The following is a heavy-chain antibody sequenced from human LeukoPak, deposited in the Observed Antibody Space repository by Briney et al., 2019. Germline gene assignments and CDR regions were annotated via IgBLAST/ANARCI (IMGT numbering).Heavy chain of an antibody. J-gene: IGHJ1*01. V-gene: IGHV3-74*01. CDR1: GFTFSGYW. D-gene: IGHD6-19*01. CDR3: VRRGDFSSVKYFQH. Sequence: GGSLRLSCAASGFTFSGYWMHWVRQAPGKGLAWVSRINSDGNSADYADSVKGRFTISRDNAKNTLYLQMNSLRVEDTAVYYCVRRGDFSSVKYFQHWGQGTLVTVSS. CDR2: INSDGNSA.